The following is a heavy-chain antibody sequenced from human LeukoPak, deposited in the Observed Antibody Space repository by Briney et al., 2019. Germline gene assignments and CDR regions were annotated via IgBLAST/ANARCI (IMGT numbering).Heavy chain of an antibody. D-gene: IGHD5-18*01. CDR1: GFTFSNTA. CDR2: ISTSGSTI. J-gene: IGHJ4*02. CDR3: ARAIETTWIQLWQSVGY. V-gene: IGHV3-11*04. Sequence: GGSLRLSCAASGFTFSNTAMSWVRQAPGKGLEWVSYISTSGSTIYYADSVKGRFTISRDNAKNSLYLQMNSLRAEDTAVYYCARAIETTWIQLWQSVGYWGQGTLVTVSS.